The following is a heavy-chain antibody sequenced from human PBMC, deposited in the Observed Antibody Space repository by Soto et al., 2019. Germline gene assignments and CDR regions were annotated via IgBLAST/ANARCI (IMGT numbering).Heavy chain of an antibody. CDR2: IWDDGSNK. V-gene: IGHV3-33*08. J-gene: IGHJ4*02. CDR1: GFTFSSYG. CDR3: ARGFGSSSSYFDY. D-gene: IGHD6-6*01. Sequence: GGSLRLSCAASGFTFSSYGMHWVRQAPGKGLEWVAVIWDDGSNKYYADSVKGRFTISRDNSKNTLYLQMNSLRAEDTAVYYWARGFGSSSSYFDYWGQGTLVTGSS.